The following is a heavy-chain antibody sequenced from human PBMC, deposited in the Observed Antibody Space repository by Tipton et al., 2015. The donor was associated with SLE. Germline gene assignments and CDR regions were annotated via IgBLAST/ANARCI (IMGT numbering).Heavy chain of an antibody. V-gene: IGHV4-39*07. CDR2: INHSGST. CDR1: GGSISSSSYY. D-gene: IGHD6-25*01. J-gene: IGHJ3*02. CDR3: ARGITAANAFDI. Sequence: LRLSCTVSGGSISSSSYYWGWIRQPPGKGLEWIGEINHSGSTNYNPSLKSRVTISVDTSKNQFSLKLSSVTAADTAVYYCARGITAANAFDIWGQGTMVTVSS.